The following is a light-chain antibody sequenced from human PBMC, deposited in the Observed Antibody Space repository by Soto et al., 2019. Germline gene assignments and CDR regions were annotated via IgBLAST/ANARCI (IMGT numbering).Light chain of an antibody. CDR1: HSVLYCDGNTY. CDR3: MQGTHSPHT. Sequence: DVVMTQSPLSLPVTLGQPTSISCRSSHSVLYCDGNTYLNWFHQRPGQSPRRLISKVSNRDSGVPDIFSVSGSDNDFTLKISRVEADDGGVYYIMQGTHSPHTLGQGTQLEIK. CDR2: KVS. V-gene: IGKV2-30*01. J-gene: IGKJ2*01.